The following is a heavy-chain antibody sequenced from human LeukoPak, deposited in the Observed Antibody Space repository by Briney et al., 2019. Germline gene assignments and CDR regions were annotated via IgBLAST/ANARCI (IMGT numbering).Heavy chain of an antibody. Sequence: SQTLSLTCTISGDSTNTYFWSWIRQPPGKGLEWIGYIYYTGTTNYNPSLKSRVTISVDTSKNQFSLKVSSVTAADTGVYYCASKSTDHGELRFDYWGQGTLVTVSS. D-gene: IGHD4-17*01. V-gene: IGHV4-59*01. CDR3: ASKSTDHGELRFDY. J-gene: IGHJ4*02. CDR1: GDSTNTYF. CDR2: IYYTGTT.